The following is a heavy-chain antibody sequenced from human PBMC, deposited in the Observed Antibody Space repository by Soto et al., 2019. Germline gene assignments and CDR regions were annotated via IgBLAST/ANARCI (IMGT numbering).Heavy chain of an antibody. CDR1: GGSFTSYW. CDR2: IYPGDSDT. D-gene: IGHD1-1*01. CDR3: CRSALPGRGTGHGMAV. J-gene: IGHJ6*02. V-gene: IGHV5-51*01. Sequence: WKGAGGSFTSYWVGWVRKMPGKGLECMGIIYPGDSDTRYSPSFQGPVTISADKSITTAYLQWRSLKASDTAMYYCCRSALPGRGTGHGMAVWGQGTTVPVSS.